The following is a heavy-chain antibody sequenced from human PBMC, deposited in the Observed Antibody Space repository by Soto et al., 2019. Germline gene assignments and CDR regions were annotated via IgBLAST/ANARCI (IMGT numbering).Heavy chain of an antibody. CDR3: ARPYYDFWSGYYNNWYFDL. CDR1: GGSISSSSYY. J-gene: IGHJ2*01. D-gene: IGHD3-3*01. V-gene: IGHV4-39*01. Sequence: QLQLQESGPGLVKPSETLSLTYTVSGGSISSSSYYWGWIRQPPGKGLEWIGSIYYSGSTYYNPSLKSRVTISVDTSKNQFSLKLSSVTAADTAVYYCARPYYDFWSGYYNNWYFDLWGRGTLVTVSS. CDR2: IYYSGST.